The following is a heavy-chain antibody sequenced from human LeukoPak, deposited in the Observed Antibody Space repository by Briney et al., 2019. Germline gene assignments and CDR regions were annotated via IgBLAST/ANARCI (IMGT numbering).Heavy chain of an antibody. D-gene: IGHD6-13*01. CDR2: IYYSGST. CDR1: GYSISSSNW. Sequence: PSETLSLTCAVSGYSISSSNWWGWIRQPPGSGLEWIGYIYYSGSTYYNPSLKSRVTMSVDTSKNQFSLKLSSVTAVDTAVYYCARKSIAAAGTGIDAFDIWGQGTMVTVSS. V-gene: IGHV4-28*01. J-gene: IGHJ3*02. CDR3: ARKSIAAAGTGIDAFDI.